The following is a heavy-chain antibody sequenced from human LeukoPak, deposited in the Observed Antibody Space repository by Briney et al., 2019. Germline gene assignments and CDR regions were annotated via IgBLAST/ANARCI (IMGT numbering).Heavy chain of an antibody. V-gene: IGHV4-4*02. CDR3: ARSVTLWFGEQKRRAFDI. D-gene: IGHD3-10*01. J-gene: IGHJ3*02. CDR1: GGSISSSNW. Sequence: SETLSLTCTVSGGSISSSNWWSWVRQPPGKGLEWIGEIYHSGSTNYNPSLKSRVTISVDKSKNQFSLKLSSVTAADTAVYYCARSVTLWFGEQKRRAFDIWGQGTMVTVSS. CDR2: IYHSGST.